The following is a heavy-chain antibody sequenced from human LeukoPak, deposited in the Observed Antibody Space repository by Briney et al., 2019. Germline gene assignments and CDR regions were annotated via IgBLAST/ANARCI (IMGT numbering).Heavy chain of an antibody. CDR3: ARDHPSDYGDYGGRLYYYYGMDV. D-gene: IGHD4-17*01. J-gene: IGHJ6*02. V-gene: IGHV3-30-3*01. Sequence: GGSLRLSCTASGFTFSSYAMHWVRQAPGMGLEWVAVISYDGSNKYYADSVKGRFTISRDNSKNTLYLQMNSLRAEDTAVYYCARDHPSDYGDYGGRLYYYYGMDVWGQGTTVTVSS. CDR2: ISYDGSNK. CDR1: GFTFSSYA.